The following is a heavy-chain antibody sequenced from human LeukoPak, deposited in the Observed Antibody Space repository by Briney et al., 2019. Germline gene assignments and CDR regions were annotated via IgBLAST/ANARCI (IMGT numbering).Heavy chain of an antibody. J-gene: IGHJ4*02. V-gene: IGHV3-23*01. CDR1: GFTFSRYS. CDR3: AKGGLGDCSSSSCLYYFDY. CDR2: ISGSADST. D-gene: IGHD2-15*01. Sequence: GGSLRLSCAASGFTFSRYSMSWVRQAPGKGLEWVSTISGSADSTYSADSVKGRFTISRDNSKNTLYLQMNSQRAEDTAVYYCAKGGLGDCSSSSCLYYFDYWGQGTLVTVSP.